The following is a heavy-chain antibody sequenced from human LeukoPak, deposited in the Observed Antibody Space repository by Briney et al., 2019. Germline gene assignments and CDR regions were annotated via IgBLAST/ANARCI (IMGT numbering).Heavy chain of an antibody. V-gene: IGHV3-23*01. D-gene: IGHD6-19*01. J-gene: IGHJ1*01. CDR2: ISASGGST. Sequence: GGSLRLSCAASEFTFSSYAMQWVRQAPGKGLEWVSGISASGGSTWYADSVKGRFTISRDNSKNTLYLQMNSLRAEDTAVYYCAKGVSGWYAGEYFQHWGQGTLVTVSS. CDR3: AKGVSGWYAGEYFQH. CDR1: EFTFSSYA.